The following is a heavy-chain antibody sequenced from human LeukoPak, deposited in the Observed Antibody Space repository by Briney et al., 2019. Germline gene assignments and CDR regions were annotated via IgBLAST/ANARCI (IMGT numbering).Heavy chain of an antibody. CDR2: ISAYNGNT. CDR3: ARGGTVVTAAPLPDY. CDR1: GYTFIGYY. J-gene: IGHJ4*02. Sequence: GASVKVSCKASGYTFIGYYIHWVRQAPGQGLEWMGWISAYNGNTNYAQKLQGRVTMTTDTSTSTAYMELRSLRSDDTAVYYCARGGTVVTAAPLPDYWGQGTLVTVSS. V-gene: IGHV1-18*04. D-gene: IGHD2-21*02.